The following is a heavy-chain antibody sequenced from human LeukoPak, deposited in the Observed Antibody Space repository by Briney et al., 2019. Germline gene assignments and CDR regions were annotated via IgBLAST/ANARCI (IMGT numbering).Heavy chain of an antibody. J-gene: IGHJ4*02. CDR2: INSDGSST. V-gene: IGHV3-74*01. Sequence: GGSLRLSCAASGFTFSTYWMHWVRQAPGKGLVWVSHINSDGSSTNYVDSVKGRFTISRDNAKNTLYLQMNSLRAEDTAVYYCAGPMTEIDYWGQGTLVTVSS. D-gene: IGHD2-21*02. CDR1: GFTFSTYW. CDR3: AGPMTEIDY.